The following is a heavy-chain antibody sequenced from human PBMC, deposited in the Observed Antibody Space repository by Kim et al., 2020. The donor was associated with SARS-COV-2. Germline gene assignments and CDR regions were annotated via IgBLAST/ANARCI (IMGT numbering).Heavy chain of an antibody. CDR3: ARGYGSGSSPFYFDY. CDR2: ISSTSSRI. V-gene: IGHV3-48*02. J-gene: IGHJ4*02. Sequence: GGSLRLSCAASGFTFSSYRMHWVRQAPGKGLEWVSYISSTSSRIYYADSVMGRFTISRDNAKNSLYLQMNSLRDEDTAVYYCARGYGSGSSPFYFDYWGQGTLVTVSS. D-gene: IGHD6-19*01. CDR1: GFTFSSYR.